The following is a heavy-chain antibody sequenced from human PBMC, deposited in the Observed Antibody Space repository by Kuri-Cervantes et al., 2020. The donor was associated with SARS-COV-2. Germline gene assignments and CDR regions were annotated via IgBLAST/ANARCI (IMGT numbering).Heavy chain of an antibody. CDR2: IHTSGST. V-gene: IGHV4-61*09. J-gene: IGHJ3*02. CDR3: AREAGGIAARADAFDI. D-gene: IGHD6-13*01. Sequence: SETLSLTCIVSGASISSGNYYWSWIRQPAGKGLEWIGYIHTSGSTNYNPSLMSRVTISLDASKNQFSLKLSSVTAADTAVYYCAREAGGIAARADAFDIWGQGTMVTVSS. CDR1: GASISSGNYY.